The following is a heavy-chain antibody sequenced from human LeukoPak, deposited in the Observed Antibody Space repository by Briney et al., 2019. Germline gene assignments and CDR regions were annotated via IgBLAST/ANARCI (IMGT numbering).Heavy chain of an antibody. CDR1: GGSISSYY. V-gene: IGHV4-59*01. J-gene: IGHJ3*02. CDR3: ARVGIADAFDI. CDR2: IYYSGST. Sequence: SETLSVTCTVSGGSISSYYWSGIRQPPGKGLEWIGYIYYSGSTNYNPSLKSRVTISVDTSKNQFSLKLSSVTAADTAVYYCARVGIADAFDIWGQGTMVTVSS. D-gene: IGHD6-13*01.